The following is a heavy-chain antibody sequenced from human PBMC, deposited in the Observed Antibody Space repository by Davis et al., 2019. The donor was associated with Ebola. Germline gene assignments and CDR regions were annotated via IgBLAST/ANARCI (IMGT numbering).Heavy chain of an antibody. Sequence: ASVKVSCKASGYTFTSYAMHWVRQAPGQRLEWMGWINAGNGNTKYSQKFQGRVTITRDTSASTAYMELSSLRSEDTAVYYCARGSLSSSWYNHYGMDVWGQGTTVTVSS. CDR2: INAGNGNT. CDR3: ARGSLSSSWYNHYGMDV. J-gene: IGHJ6*02. D-gene: IGHD6-13*01. V-gene: IGHV1-3*01. CDR1: GYTFTSYA.